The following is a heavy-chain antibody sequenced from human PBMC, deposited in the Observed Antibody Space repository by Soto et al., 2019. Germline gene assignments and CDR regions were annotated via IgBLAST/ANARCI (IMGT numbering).Heavy chain of an antibody. Sequence: ASVKVSCKASGYTFTSYGISWVRQAPGQGLEWMGWISAYNGNTNYAQKLQGRVTMTTDISTSTAYMELRSLRSDDTAVYYCARNYDYIWGSSLPPYYFDYWGQGTLVTVSS. CDR3: ARNYDYIWGSSLPPYYFDY. CDR2: ISAYNGNT. CDR1: GYTFTSYG. D-gene: IGHD3-16*01. V-gene: IGHV1-18*01. J-gene: IGHJ4*02.